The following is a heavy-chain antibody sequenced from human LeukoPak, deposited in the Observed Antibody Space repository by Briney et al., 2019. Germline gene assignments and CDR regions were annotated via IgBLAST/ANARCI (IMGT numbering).Heavy chain of an antibody. CDR2: INDNGGRT. CDR1: GFTFSRYA. Sequence: GGSLRLSCSASGFTFSRYAMHWVRQAPGKGLEYVSGINDNGGRTHYGDSVKGRFSISRDNSKNTLHLQMSTLRAEDTALYYCVKDVGGSYAFDYWGQGILITVAS. D-gene: IGHD1-26*01. CDR3: VKDVGGSYAFDY. V-gene: IGHV3-64D*09. J-gene: IGHJ4*02.